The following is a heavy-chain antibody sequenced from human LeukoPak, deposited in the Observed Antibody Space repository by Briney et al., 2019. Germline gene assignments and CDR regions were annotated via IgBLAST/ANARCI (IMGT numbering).Heavy chain of an antibody. Sequence: PSETLSLTCAVYGGSFSGYYWSWIRQPPGKGLEWIGEINHSGSTNYNPSLKSRVTISVDTSNNQYSLKLISVPAADTAVYYCARAATVTTYNWFDPRGQGTLVTVSS. V-gene: IGHV4-34*01. CDR1: GGSFSGYY. J-gene: IGHJ5*02. CDR2: INHSGST. D-gene: IGHD4-17*01. CDR3: ARAATVTTYNWFDP.